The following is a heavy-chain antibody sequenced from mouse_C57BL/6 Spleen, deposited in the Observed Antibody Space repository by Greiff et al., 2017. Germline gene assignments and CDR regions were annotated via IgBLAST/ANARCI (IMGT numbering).Heavy chain of an antibody. V-gene: IGHV1-39*01. CDR1: GYSFTDYN. CDR2: INPNYGTT. CDR3: ARYSNHFYYFDD. Sequence: VQLQQSGPELVKPGASVKISCKASGYSFTDYNMNWVKQSNGQSLEWIGVINPNYGTTSYNQKFKGKATLTVDQSSSTAYMQLNSLTSEDAAVYYCARYSNHFYYFDDWGQGTTLTVSS. J-gene: IGHJ2*01. D-gene: IGHD2-5*01.